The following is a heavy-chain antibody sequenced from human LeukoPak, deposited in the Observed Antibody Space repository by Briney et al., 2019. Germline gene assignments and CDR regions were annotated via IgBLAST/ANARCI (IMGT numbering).Heavy chain of an antibody. CDR2: IYHNGNT. CDR1: GYSISSGYY. V-gene: IGHV4-38-2*01. Sequence: SETLSLTCAVSGYSISSGYYWGWIRQPPRKGLEWIGSIYHNGNTYYNPSLKSRVTISVDTSKNEFSLKLSSVTAADTAVYYCARMPPFGYGDYGWFDPWGQGTLVTVSS. D-gene: IGHD4-17*01. J-gene: IGHJ5*02. CDR3: ARMPPFGYGDYGWFDP.